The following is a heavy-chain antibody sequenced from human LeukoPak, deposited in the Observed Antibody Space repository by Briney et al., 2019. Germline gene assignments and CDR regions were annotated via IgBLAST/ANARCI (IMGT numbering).Heavy chain of an antibody. V-gene: IGHV4-38-2*01. D-gene: IGHD3-3*01. Sequence: SETLSLTCAVSGYSISSGYYWGWIRQPPVKGLEWIGSIYHSGSTYYNPSLKSRVTISVDTSKNQLSLKLSSVTAADTAVYYCASLVDGIRFLEWLSTLEDMWGVFDYWGQGTLVTVSS. CDR2: IYHSGST. CDR1: GYSISSGYY. J-gene: IGHJ4*02. CDR3: ASLVDGIRFLEWLSTLEDMWGVFDY.